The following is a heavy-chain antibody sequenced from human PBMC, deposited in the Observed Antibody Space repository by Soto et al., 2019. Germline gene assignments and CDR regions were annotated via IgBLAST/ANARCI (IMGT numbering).Heavy chain of an antibody. V-gene: IGHV3-11*01. J-gene: IGHJ4*02. CDR1: GFTFSDYY. CDR3: ARGFPSQRFYGGYYFEH. CDR2: ISSSDNSI. D-gene: IGHD3-16*01. Sequence: PGGSLRLSCAASGFTFSDYYMSWIRQAPGKGLEWVSYISSSDNSIYYADSVKGRCTISRDDSRNTVYLEMTNLRADGTAVYYCARGFPSQRFYGGYYFEHGGPGALVNVSS.